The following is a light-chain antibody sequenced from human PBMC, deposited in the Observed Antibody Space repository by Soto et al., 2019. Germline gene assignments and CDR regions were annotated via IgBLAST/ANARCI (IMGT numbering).Light chain of an antibody. V-gene: IGKV3-20*01. Sequence: EIVLTQSPGTLSLSPGDRATLSCRASQSVSSSYLAWYQQKPGQAPSLLIYGASNRATGIPDRFRGGGSGTDFTLTISRLEPEDFAVYYCQQYGKSAMFTFGQGTTLEIK. J-gene: IGKJ2*01. CDR3: QQYGKSAMFT. CDR2: GAS. CDR1: QSVSSSY.